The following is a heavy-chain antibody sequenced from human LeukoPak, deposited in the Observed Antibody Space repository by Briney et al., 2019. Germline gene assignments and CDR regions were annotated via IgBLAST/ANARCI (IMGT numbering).Heavy chain of an antibody. CDR1: GFTFSGSA. V-gene: IGHV3-21*01. D-gene: IGHD3-9*01. CDR2: ISSSSSYI. CDR3: ARATTYDILTGFSDY. Sequence: GGSLRLSCAASGFTFSGSALHWVRQASGKGLEWVSSISSSSSYIYYADSVKGRFTISRDNAKNSLYLQMNSLRAEDTAVYYCARATTYDILTGFSDYWGQGTLVTVSS. J-gene: IGHJ4*02.